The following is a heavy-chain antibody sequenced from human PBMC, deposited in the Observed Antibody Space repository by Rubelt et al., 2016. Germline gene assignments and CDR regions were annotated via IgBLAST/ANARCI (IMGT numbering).Heavy chain of an antibody. D-gene: IGHD1-26*01. CDR1: GYTFSDYS. V-gene: IGHV3-48*02. Sequence: EVQLVESGGDLVRPGGSLRLSCAASGYTFSDYSMNWVRQAPGKGLEWVSYIRVNDGVTYYADSVKGRFAISTDTAKNSLYLRIASLKDEDTAVYDCARARQWALDYWGQGTLVTVSS. CDR3: ARARQWALDY. CDR2: IRVNDGVT. J-gene: IGHJ4*02.